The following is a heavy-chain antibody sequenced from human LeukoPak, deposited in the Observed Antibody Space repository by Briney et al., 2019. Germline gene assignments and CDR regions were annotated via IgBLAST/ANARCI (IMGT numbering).Heavy chain of an antibody. D-gene: IGHD2-21*02. Sequence: GGSLRLSCAAFGFTFSSYAMSWVRQAPGKGLEWVSAISGSGGSTYYADSVKGRFTISRDNSKNTLYLQMNSLRAEDTAVYYCAKDCSGGDCRDAFDIWGQGTMVTVSS. CDR2: ISGSGGST. CDR1: GFTFSSYA. V-gene: IGHV3-23*01. CDR3: AKDCSGGDCRDAFDI. J-gene: IGHJ3*02.